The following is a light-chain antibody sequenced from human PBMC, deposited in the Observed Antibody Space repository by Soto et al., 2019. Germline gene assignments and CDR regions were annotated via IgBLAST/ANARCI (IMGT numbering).Light chain of an antibody. V-gene: IGKV3-15*01. CDR3: QQYNNWPFP. J-gene: IGKJ5*01. CDR2: GAS. Sequence: EIAMTQSPSSLSASAGERATLSCRASQSLSSNLAWYQQKPGQAPRLLIYGASTRATGIPARFSGSGSGTEFTLTISGLQSEDSAVYFCQQYNNWPFPFGQGTRLEIK. CDR1: QSLSSN.